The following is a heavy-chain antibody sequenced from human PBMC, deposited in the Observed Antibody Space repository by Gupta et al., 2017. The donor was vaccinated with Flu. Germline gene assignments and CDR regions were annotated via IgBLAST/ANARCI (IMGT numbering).Heavy chain of an antibody. CDR2: IGTAGDT. CDR3: ARGLTGDEDLLFDY. V-gene: IGHV3-13*04. Sequence: EVQLVESGGGLVQPGGSLRLSCAASGFTFSSYDMHWVRQATGKGLEWVSAIGTAGDTYYPGSVKGRFTISRENAKNSLYLQMNSLRAGDTAVYYCARGLTGDEDLLFDYWGQGTLVTVSS. D-gene: IGHD7-27*01. J-gene: IGHJ4*02. CDR1: GFTFSSYD.